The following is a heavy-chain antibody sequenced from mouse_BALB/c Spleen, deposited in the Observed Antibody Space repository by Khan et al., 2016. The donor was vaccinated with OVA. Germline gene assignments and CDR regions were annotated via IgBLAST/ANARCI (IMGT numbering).Heavy chain of an antibody. D-gene: IGHD1-2*01. Sequence: QVQLQQSGTELARPGASVNLSCKASGYTFTDFYINWVKQRSGQGLEWIGEISPGSGDTYYNETFKGKATLTADKSSSTAYMQHSSLTSEASAVYFCARRNYFGYTFAYWGQGTLVTVSA. CDR2: ISPGSGDT. J-gene: IGHJ3*01. CDR3: ARRNYFGYTFAY. CDR1: GYTFTDFY. V-gene: IGHV1-77*01.